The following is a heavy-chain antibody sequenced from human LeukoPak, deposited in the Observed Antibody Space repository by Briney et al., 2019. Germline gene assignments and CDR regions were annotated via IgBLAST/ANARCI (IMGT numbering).Heavy chain of an antibody. CDR1: GGSISSSSYF. V-gene: IGHV4-61*05. J-gene: IGHJ4*02. D-gene: IGHD3-16*02. Sequence: SETLSLTCTVSGGSISSSSYFWSWIRQPPGKGLEWIGYIYYSGSTNYNPSLKSRVTISVDTSKNQFSLKLSSVTAADTAVYYCATRLYDYVWGSYRYPAPFDYWGQGTLVTVSS. CDR2: IYYSGST. CDR3: ATRLYDYVWGSYRYPAPFDY.